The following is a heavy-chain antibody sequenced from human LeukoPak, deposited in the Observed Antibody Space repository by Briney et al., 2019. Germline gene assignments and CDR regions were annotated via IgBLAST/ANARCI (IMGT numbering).Heavy chain of an antibody. CDR2: IYDSGSTINNPSRKSRTT. V-gene: IGHV4-59*02. CDR1: GGSVSSYY. D-gene: IGHD3-9*01. J-gene: IGHJ3*02. Sequence: SETLSLTCSVSGGSVSSYYWTWIRQPPGKGLEWIGYIYDSGSTINNPSRKSRTTNYKPSLKSRVTISVDTSKNQISLKLSSVTAADTAVYYCARDSPLVLRYFDWLAPDAFDIWGQGTMVTVSS. CDR3: ARDSPLVLRYFDWLAPDAFDI.